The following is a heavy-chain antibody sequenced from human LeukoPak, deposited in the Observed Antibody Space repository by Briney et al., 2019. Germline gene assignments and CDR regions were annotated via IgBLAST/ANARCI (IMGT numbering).Heavy chain of an antibody. CDR1: GGTFSSYA. D-gene: IGHD2-15*01. CDR2: IIPIFGTA. CDR3: AFLFRLGYCSGGSCYSRPFDP. V-gene: IGHV1-69*13. J-gene: IGHJ5*02. Sequence: SVKVSCKASGGTFSSYAISWVRQAPGQGLEWMGGIIPIFGTANYAQKFQGRVTITADESTSTAYMELSSLRSEDTAVYYCAFLFRLGYCSGGSCYSRPFDPWGQGTLVTASS.